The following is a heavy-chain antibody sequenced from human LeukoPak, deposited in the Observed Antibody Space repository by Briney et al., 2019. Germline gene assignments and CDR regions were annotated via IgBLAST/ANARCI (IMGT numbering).Heavy chain of an antibody. V-gene: IGHV4-34*01. D-gene: IGHD3-9*01. CDR1: GGSFSGYY. CDR2: INHSGST. Sequence: SETLSLTCAVHGGSFSGYYWSWIRQPPGKGLEWIGEINHSGSTNYNPSLKSRVTISVDTSKNQFSLKLSSVTAADTAVYYCASLGSDILTGYHPPDYWGQGTLVTVSS. J-gene: IGHJ4*02. CDR3: ASLGSDILTGYHPPDY.